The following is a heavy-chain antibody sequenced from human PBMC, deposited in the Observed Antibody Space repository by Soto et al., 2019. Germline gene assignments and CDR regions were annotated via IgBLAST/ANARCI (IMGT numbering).Heavy chain of an antibody. V-gene: IGHV4-59*08. CDR1: GASISSYY. D-gene: IGHD3-9*01. CDR2: IHYSGST. CDR3: ARVDGQGDN. Sequence: SETLSLTCTVSGASISSYYWTWIRQPPGKGLEWIGYIHYSGSTNSNPSLKSRVTISVDTSKNQFSLKLSSLTAADTAVYYCARVDGQGDNWGQGTLVTVSS. J-gene: IGHJ4*02.